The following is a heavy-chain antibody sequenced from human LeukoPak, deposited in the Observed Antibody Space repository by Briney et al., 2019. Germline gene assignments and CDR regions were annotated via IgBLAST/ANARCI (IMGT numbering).Heavy chain of an antibody. Sequence: GASVKVSCKASGYTFTGYYMHWVRQAPGQGLEWMGWINPNSGGTNYAQKFQGRVTMTRDTSISTAYMELSRLRSDDTAVYYCARDRGYYYDSSGYYYFDYWGQGTLFTVSS. J-gene: IGHJ4*02. V-gene: IGHV1-2*02. D-gene: IGHD3-22*01. CDR1: GYTFTGYY. CDR2: INPNSGGT. CDR3: ARDRGYYYDSSGYYYFDY.